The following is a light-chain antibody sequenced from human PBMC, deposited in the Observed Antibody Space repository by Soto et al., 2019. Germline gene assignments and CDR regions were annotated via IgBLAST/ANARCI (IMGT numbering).Light chain of an antibody. CDR1: QSVGSRY. Sequence: IVLTQSPGTLSLSPGERVTLSCRASQSVGSRYLAWYQQKPGQAPRLLIYDASNRATGIPARFSGSGSGTDFTLTISSLEPEDFATYYCQQSYSTPITFGQGTRLEIK. J-gene: IGKJ5*01. V-gene: IGKV3-11*01. CDR2: DAS. CDR3: QQSYSTPIT.